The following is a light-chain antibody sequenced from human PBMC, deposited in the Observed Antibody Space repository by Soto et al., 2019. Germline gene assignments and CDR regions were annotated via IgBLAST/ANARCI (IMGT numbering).Light chain of an antibody. J-gene: IGKJ4*01. CDR2: AAS. V-gene: IGKV1-9*01. CDR3: QQLNSYPLT. Sequence: DIQMTQSPSSLSASVGDRVILTCQASQDINNYLNWYQQKPGKAPKLLIYAASTLQSGVPSRFSGSGSGTDFTLTISSLQPEDFATYYCQQLNSYPLTFGGGTKVEIK. CDR1: QDINNY.